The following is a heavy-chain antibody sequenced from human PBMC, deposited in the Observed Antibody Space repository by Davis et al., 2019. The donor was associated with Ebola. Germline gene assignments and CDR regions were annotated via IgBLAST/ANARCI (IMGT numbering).Heavy chain of an antibody. J-gene: IGHJ6*02. V-gene: IGHV3-74*01. Sequence: GESLKISCAASGFTFSGYWMHWVRQAPGKGLVWVSRINSDGSTTDYADSVQGRFTISRDNAKNLLYLQMSGLRVEDTAVYYCARDSTMDVWGQGTTVTVSS. CDR2: INSDGSTT. CDR1: GFTFSGYW. CDR3: ARDSTMDV.